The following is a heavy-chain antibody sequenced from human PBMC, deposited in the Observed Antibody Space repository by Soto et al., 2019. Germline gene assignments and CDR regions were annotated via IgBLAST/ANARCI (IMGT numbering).Heavy chain of an antibody. D-gene: IGHD3-22*01. CDR1: GYSFTSSW. CDR3: ARLNYYDSSGGYYGMDV. J-gene: IGHJ6*02. V-gene: IGHV5-10-1*01. CDR2: IDPSDSYT. Sequence: GESLKISCKGSGYSFTSSWISWVRQMPGKGLEWMGRIDPSDSYTNYSPSFQGHVTISADKSISTAYLQWSSLKASDTAMYYCARLNYYDSSGGYYGMDVWGQGTTVTVSS.